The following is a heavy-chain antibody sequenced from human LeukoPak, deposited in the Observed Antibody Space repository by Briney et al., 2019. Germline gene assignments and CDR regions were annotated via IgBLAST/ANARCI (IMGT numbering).Heavy chain of an antibody. V-gene: IGHV3-30*02. CDR1: GFRFSTSG. CDR2: IHYDGTNK. CDR3: AKNSRGLPARPAFDS. Sequence: GGSLRLSCAASGFRFSTSGMHWVRQAPGKGLEWVAFIHYDGTNKYYTDSVRGRFTISRDNSENTLYLQMSSLRPEDTAIYYCAKNSRGLPARPAFDSWGQGTLVTVSS. J-gene: IGHJ4*02. D-gene: IGHD6-6*01.